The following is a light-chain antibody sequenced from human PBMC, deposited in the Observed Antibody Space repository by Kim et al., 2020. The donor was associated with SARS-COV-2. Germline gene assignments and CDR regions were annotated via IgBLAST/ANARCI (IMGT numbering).Light chain of an antibody. J-gene: IGKJ3*01. V-gene: IGKV1-9*01. Sequence: ILLTQSPSSLSASVGDRVTITCRASQGISRDLAWYQQKPGNPPKLLIYAASTLQSGVPSRFSGSGSGTDFTLTITSLQPEDFATYSCQQHHTYPHTFGTGTKVEI. CDR3: QQHHTYPHT. CDR2: AAS. CDR1: QGISRD.